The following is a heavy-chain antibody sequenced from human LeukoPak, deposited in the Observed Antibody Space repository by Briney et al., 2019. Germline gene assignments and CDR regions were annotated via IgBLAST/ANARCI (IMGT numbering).Heavy chain of an antibody. CDR2: IYPGDSDTIT. V-gene: IGHV5-51*01. Sequence: GGALKISCKGSGYSFTRYWIGWVRQMPGKGLEWMGIIYPGDSDTITRDSPSFQGQVIISAHKSISTAFLQSSSLNASDTAMYYCAKSSPRGYGAFDIWGQGTMVTVSS. CDR3: AKSSPRGYGAFDI. CDR1: GYSFTRYW. J-gene: IGHJ3*02. D-gene: IGHD2-15*01.